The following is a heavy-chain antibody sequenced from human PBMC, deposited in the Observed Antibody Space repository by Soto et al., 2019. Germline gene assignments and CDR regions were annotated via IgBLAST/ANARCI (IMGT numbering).Heavy chain of an antibody. D-gene: IGHD4-17*01. J-gene: IGHJ4*02. CDR3: ARGVMGLRGYYFDY. Sequence: EVQLVESGGGLVQPGGSLRLSCAASGFTVSSNYMSWVRQAPGKGLEWVSVIYSGGSTYYADSVKGRFTISRDNSKNTLYLQLSSRRAEDTAVYYCARGVMGLRGYYFDYWGQGPLVTVSS. CDR2: IYSGGST. V-gene: IGHV3-66*01. CDR1: GFTVSSNY.